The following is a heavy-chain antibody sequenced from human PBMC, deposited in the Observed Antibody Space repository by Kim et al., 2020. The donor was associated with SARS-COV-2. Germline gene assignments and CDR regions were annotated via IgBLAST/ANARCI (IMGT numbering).Heavy chain of an antibody. Sequence: GESLKISCKGSGYSFTSYWIGWVRQMPGKGLEWMGIIYPGDSDTRYSPSFQGQVTISADKSISTAYLQWSSLKASDTAMYYCARHRITMVRGGLNYYYGMDVWGQGTTVTVSS. CDR2: IYPGDSDT. D-gene: IGHD3-10*01. CDR1: GYSFTSYW. V-gene: IGHV5-51*01. J-gene: IGHJ6*02. CDR3: ARHRITMVRGGLNYYYGMDV.